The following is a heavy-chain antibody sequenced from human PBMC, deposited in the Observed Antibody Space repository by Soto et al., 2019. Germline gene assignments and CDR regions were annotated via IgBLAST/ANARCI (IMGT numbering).Heavy chain of an antibody. CDR3: ARGSTGPNTGYYFDY. J-gene: IGHJ4*02. V-gene: IGHV4-34*01. CDR2: INHSGST. D-gene: IGHD3-9*01. CDR1: GGSFSGYY. Sequence: SETLSLTCAVYGGSFSGYYWSWIRQPPGKGLEWIGEINHSGSTNYNPSLKSRVTISVDTSKNQFSLKLSSVTAADTAVYYCARGSTGPNTGYYFDYWGQGTLVTVSS.